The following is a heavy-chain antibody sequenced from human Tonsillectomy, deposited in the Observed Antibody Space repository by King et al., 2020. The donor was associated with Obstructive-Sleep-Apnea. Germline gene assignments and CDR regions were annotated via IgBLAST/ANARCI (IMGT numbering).Heavy chain of an antibody. CDR2: IYTTGST. V-gene: IGHV4-4*07. D-gene: IGHD3-3*01. CDR1: GGSISDYY. CDR3: ATFGSYGDAFDI. Sequence: QLQESGPGLVKPSVTLSLTCTVSGGSISDYYWSWIRQPAGKGLEWIGRIYTTGSTDYSPSLKSRVTMSVDTSKNQFSLKLTSVTAADTAVYYCATFGSYGDAFDIWGQGTMVTVSS. J-gene: IGHJ3*02.